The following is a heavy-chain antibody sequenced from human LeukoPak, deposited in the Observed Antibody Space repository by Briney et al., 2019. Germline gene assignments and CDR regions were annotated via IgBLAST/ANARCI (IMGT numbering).Heavy chain of an antibody. CDR1: GFTFSSYA. D-gene: IGHD6-19*01. V-gene: IGHV3-23*01. CDR2: ISGSGGST. J-gene: IGHJ4*02. Sequence: GGSLRLSCAASGFTFSSYAMSWVRQAPGKGLEWVSAISGSGGSTYYADSVKGRFTISRDNSKNTLYLQMNSLRAEDTAVYYCAKGGGSGWGTYYFDYWGQGTLVTVSS. CDR3: AKGGGSGWGTYYFDY.